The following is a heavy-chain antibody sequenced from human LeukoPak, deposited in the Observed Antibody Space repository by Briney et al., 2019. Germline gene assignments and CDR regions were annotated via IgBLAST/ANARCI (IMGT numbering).Heavy chain of an antibody. CDR3: ASSYYYDSSGSGLDY. Sequence: SETLSLTCTVSGGSISSYYWSWIRQPPGKGLEWIGYIYTSGSTNYNPSLKSRVTISVDTSKNQFSLKLSSVTAADTAVYYCASSYYYDSSGSGLDYWGQGTLVA. CDR1: GGSISSYY. D-gene: IGHD3-22*01. CDR2: IYTSGST. V-gene: IGHV4-4*09. J-gene: IGHJ4*02.